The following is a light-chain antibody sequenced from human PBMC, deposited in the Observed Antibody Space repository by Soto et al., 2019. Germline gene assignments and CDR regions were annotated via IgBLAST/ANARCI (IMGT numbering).Light chain of an antibody. J-gene: IGLJ1*01. Sequence: QSVLTQPRSVSGSPGQSVTISCTGTSSDVGGYNYVSWYQHHPGKAPKLMIYDVDKRPSGVPGRFSGSKSGNTASLTISGLQAEDEADYYCCSYAGSYHFVFGTGTKVTVL. CDR3: CSYAGSYHFV. V-gene: IGLV2-11*01. CDR2: DVD. CDR1: SSDVGGYNY.